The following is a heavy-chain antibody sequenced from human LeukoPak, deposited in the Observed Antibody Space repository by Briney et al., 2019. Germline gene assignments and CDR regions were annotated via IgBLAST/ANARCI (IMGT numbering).Heavy chain of an antibody. CDR1: GYTFTSYG. CDR2: ISAYNGNT. CDR3: ARDPGCGGDCYFPTSDY. J-gene: IGHJ4*02. D-gene: IGHD2-21*02. Sequence: GASVKVSCKASGYTFTSYGISWVRQAPGQGLEWMGWISAYNGNTNYAQKLQGRVTMTTDTSTSIAYMELRSLRSDDTAVYYCARDPGCGGDCYFPTSDYWGQGTLVTVSS. V-gene: IGHV1-18*01.